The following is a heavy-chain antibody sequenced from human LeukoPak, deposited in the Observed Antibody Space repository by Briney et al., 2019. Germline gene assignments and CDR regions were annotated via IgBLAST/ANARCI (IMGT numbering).Heavy chain of an antibody. V-gene: IGHV3-30*04. Sequence: PGGSLRLSCAASGFTFSSYAMHWVRQAPGKGLEWVAVMSDDGSNIYYADSVKGRFTISRDNSKTTLYLQMNSLRVEDTAVYYCARAGIVGATVDYWGQGTLVTVSS. D-gene: IGHD1-26*01. J-gene: IGHJ4*02. CDR2: MSDDGSNI. CDR1: GFTFSSYA. CDR3: ARAGIVGATVDY.